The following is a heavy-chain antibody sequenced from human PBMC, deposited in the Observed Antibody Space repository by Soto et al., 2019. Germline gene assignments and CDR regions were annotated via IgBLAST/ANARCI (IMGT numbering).Heavy chain of an antibody. CDR1: GFTFSSYA. D-gene: IGHD6-13*01. V-gene: IGHV3-30-3*01. Sequence: QVQLVESGGGVVQPGRSLRLSCAASGFTFSSYAMHWVRQAPGKGLEWVAVISYDGSNKYYADSVKGRFTISRDNSKNKLYLQMNSLRAEDTAVYYCARVSAAGTPRGWYYYGMDVWGQGTTVTVSS. CDR3: ARVSAAGTPRGWYYYGMDV. CDR2: ISYDGSNK. J-gene: IGHJ6*02.